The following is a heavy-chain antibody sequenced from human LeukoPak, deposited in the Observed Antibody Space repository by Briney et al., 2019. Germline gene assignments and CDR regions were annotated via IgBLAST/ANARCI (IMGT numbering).Heavy chain of an antibody. CDR2: IYYSGST. CDR3: ARDPSFEEQAVGWFDP. V-gene: IGHV4-59*01. CDR1: GGSISSYY. J-gene: IGHJ5*02. Sequence: NRSETLSLTCTVSGGSISSYYWSWIRQPPGKGLEWIGYIYYSGSTNYNPSLKSRVTISVDTSKNQFSLKLSSVIAADTAVYYCARDPSFEEQAVGWFDPWGQGTLVTVSS. D-gene: IGHD3-10*01.